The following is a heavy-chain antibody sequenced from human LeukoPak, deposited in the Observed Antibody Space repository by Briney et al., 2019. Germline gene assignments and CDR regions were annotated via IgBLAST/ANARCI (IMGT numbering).Heavy chain of an antibody. D-gene: IGHD2-2*01. CDR1: GGTFTSYA. CDR2: IILIFGTA. Sequence: SVKVSCKASGGTFTSYAISWVRQAPGQGLEWMGGIILIFGTANYAQKFQGRVTITADESTSTAYMELSSLRSEDTAVYYCARLQLLAYCSSTSCYGHFDLWGRGTVVTGSS. J-gene: IGHJ2*01. CDR3: ARLQLLAYCSSTSCYGHFDL. V-gene: IGHV1-69*13.